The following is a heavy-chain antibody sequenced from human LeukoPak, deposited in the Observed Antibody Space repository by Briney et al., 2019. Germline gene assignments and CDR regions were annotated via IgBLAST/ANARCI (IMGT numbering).Heavy chain of an antibody. CDR1: GFTFSSYT. CDR3: ARGSSGFDY. D-gene: IGHD6-6*01. CDR2: ISSGGGYI. J-gene: IGHJ4*02. V-gene: IGHV3-21*01. Sequence: GGSLRLSCAPSGFTFSSYTMSWVRQAPGKGLEWVSSISSGGGYIYYADSVKGRFTISRDNAKKSLSLQMNSLRAEDTAVYYCARGSSGFDYWGQGTLVTVPS.